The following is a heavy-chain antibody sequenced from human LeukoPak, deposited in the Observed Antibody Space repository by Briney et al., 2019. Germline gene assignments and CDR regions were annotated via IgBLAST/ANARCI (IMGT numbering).Heavy chain of an antibody. CDR2: INHSGST. J-gene: IGHJ4*02. CDR3: ARGELRYFGWHHPHFDY. Sequence: SETLSLTCAVYGGSFSGYYWSWIRRPPGKGLEWIGEINHSGSTNYNPSLKSRVTISVDTSKNQFSLKLSSVTAADTAVYYCARGELRYFGWHHPHFDYWGQGTLVTVSS. D-gene: IGHD3-9*01. V-gene: IGHV4-34*01. CDR1: GGSFSGYY.